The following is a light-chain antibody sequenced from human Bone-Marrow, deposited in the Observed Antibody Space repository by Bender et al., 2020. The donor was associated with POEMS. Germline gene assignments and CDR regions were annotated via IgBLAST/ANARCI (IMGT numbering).Light chain of an antibody. Sequence: QSALTQPASVSGSPGQSITLSCTGTSSDVGEYNYVAWHQQHPGKAPKLLIYDVSNRPSGVSNRFSGSKSGNTASLTISGLQAEDEADYYCSLYTSSSTLVLFGGGTKLTVL. V-gene: IGLV2-14*03. CDR3: SLYTSSSTLVL. CDR2: DVS. J-gene: IGLJ3*02. CDR1: SSDVGEYNY.